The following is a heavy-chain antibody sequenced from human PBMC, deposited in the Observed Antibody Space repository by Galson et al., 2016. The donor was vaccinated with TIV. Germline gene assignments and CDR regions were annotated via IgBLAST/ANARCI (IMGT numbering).Heavy chain of an antibody. CDR1: GYSFTSYW. V-gene: IGHV5-51*03. CDR2: IYPGDLDI. CDR3: ATVPGYSDYEYGWFDR. Sequence: QSGAEVKKPGESLKISCKGSGYSFTSYWTGWVRQMPGKGLEWMGIIYPGDLDIRYSPSFEGQVTISADKSISTAHLQWSSLKASDTAIYYCATVPGYSDYEYGWFDRWGQGTLVTVSS. J-gene: IGHJ5*02. D-gene: IGHD5-12*01.